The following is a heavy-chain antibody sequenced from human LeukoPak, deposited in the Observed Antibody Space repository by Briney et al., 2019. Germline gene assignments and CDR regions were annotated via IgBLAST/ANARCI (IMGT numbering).Heavy chain of an antibody. D-gene: IGHD6-19*01. Sequence: GGSLRLSCAASGFTFSGYWMTWVRQAPGKGLEWVANIKQDGSERYYVDSVKGRFTVSRDNGKNSLYLQMDSLRAEDTAVYYCARGDSSGWSIPIDYWGQGTLVTVSS. V-gene: IGHV3-7*01. CDR2: IKQDGSER. J-gene: IGHJ4*02. CDR1: GFTFSGYW. CDR3: ARGDSSGWSIPIDY.